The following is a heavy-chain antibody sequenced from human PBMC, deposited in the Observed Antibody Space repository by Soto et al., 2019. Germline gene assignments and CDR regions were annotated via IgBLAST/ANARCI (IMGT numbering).Heavy chain of an antibody. CDR1: GYTFTSYA. CDR2: INAGNGNT. Sequence: GASVKVSCKASGYTFTSYAMHWVRQAPGQRLEWMGWINAGNGNTKYSQKFQGRVTITRDTSASTAYMELSSLRSEDTAVYYCARDHDPAGFFTMVRGVPDYWGQGTLVTVSS. D-gene: IGHD3-10*01. CDR3: ARDHDPAGFFTMVRGVPDY. V-gene: IGHV1-3*01. J-gene: IGHJ4*02.